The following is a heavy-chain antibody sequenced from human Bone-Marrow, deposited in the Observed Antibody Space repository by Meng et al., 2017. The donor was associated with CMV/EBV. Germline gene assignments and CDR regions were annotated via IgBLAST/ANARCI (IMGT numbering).Heavy chain of an antibody. CDR1: GYTFTGYY. D-gene: IGHD1-26*01. V-gene: IGHV1-2*02. Sequence: ASVKVSCKASGYTFTGYYMHWVRQAPGQGLEWMGWINPNSGGTNYAQKFQGRVTITADKSTSTAYMELSSLRSEDTAVYYCAISLGATRDYWGQGTLVTV. J-gene: IGHJ4*02. CDR3: AISLGATRDY. CDR2: INPNSGGT.